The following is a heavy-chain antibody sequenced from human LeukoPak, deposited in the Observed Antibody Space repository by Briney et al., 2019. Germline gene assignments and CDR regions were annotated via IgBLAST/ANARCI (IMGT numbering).Heavy chain of an antibody. CDR3: ARPVGPDAFDI. D-gene: IGHD1-26*01. Sequence: SSETLSLTCTVSGGSISSSSYYWGWIRQPPGKGLEWIGSIHYSGSTYYNPSLKSRVNISVDTSKNQFSLKLSSVTAADTAVYYCARPVGPDAFDIWGQGTMVTVSS. CDR1: GGSISSSSYY. V-gene: IGHV4-39*01. CDR2: IHYSGST. J-gene: IGHJ3*02.